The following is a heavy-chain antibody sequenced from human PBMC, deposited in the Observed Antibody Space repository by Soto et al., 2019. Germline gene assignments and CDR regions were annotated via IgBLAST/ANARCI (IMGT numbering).Heavy chain of an antibody. V-gene: IGHV4-30-2*01. CDR3: ARGSYYYDSSGYYYAWFDP. CDR1: GGSINNGAYS. CDR2: IYHSGST. Sequence: PSETLSLTCAVSGGSINNGAYSWNWIRQPPGKGLEWIGYIYHSGSTYYNPSLKSRVTISVDRSKNQFSLKLSSVTAADTAVYYCARGSYYYDSSGYYYAWFDPWGQGTLVTVSS. D-gene: IGHD3-22*01. J-gene: IGHJ5*02.